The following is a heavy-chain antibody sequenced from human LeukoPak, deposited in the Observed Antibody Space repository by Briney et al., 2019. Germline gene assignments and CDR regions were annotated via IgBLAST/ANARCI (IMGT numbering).Heavy chain of an antibody. D-gene: IGHD3-10*01. V-gene: IGHV3-30*02. CDR1: GFTFSSYG. J-gene: IGHJ4*02. Sequence: GSLRLSCAASGFTFSSYGRHWVRQAPGKGLEWVAFIRYDGSNKYYADSVKGRFTISRDNSKNTLYLQMNSLRAEDTAVYYCAKDQKVYYGSGSHFDYWGQGTLVTVSS. CDR3: AKDQKVYYGSGSHFDY. CDR2: IRYDGSNK.